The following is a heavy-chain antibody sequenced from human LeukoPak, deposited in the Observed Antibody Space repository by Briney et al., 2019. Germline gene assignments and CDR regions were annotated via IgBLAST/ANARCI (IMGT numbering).Heavy chain of an antibody. Sequence: KPSETPALTCTVSGGSISSFYWSWIRQPPREGLEWIGSIYHSGNTNYNPSLKSRVTISVDTSKNQFSLKLTSVTAADTAVYYCARGVGATTQFDYWGQGTLVTVSS. V-gene: IGHV4-59*01. CDR3: ARGVGATTQFDY. CDR2: IYHSGNT. CDR1: GGSISSFY. D-gene: IGHD1-26*01. J-gene: IGHJ4*02.